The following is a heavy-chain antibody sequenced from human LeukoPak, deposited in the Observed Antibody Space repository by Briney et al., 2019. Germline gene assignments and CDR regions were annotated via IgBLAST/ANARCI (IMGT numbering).Heavy chain of an antibody. V-gene: IGHV3-53*01. D-gene: IGHD6-25*01. J-gene: IGHJ4*02. CDR2: IYSGGNT. CDR3: ARRAVY. Sequence: GGSLRLSCAASGFTFSSYAMTWVRRAPGKGLEWVSVIYSGGNTYYADPVKGRFTISRDNSKNTLYLQMNSLRAEDTAVYYCARRAVYWGQGTLVTVSS. CDR1: GFTFSSYA.